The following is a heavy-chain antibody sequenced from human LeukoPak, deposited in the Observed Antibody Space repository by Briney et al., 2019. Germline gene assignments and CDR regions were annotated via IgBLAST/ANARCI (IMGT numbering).Heavy chain of an antibody. J-gene: IGHJ4*02. CDR2: ISVRSNYI. Sequence: GGSLRLSCAASGYTFSSFSINWVRQAPGKGLEWVSSISVRSNYIYYADSVRGRVSISRDDARNSLYLQMDSLRGDDTAVYYCARLRRNSDSSGYYYYYDYWGQGTLVTVSS. D-gene: IGHD3-22*01. CDR3: ARLRRNSDSSGYYYYYDY. V-gene: IGHV3-21*01. CDR1: GYTFSSFS.